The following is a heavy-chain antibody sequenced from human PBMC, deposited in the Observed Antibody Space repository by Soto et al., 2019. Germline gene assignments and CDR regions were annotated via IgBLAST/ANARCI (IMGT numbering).Heavy chain of an antibody. V-gene: IGHV3-30-3*01. CDR2: ISYDGSNK. CDR1: GFTFSSYA. D-gene: IGHD3-22*01. Sequence: GGSLRLACAASGFTFSSYAMHWVRQAPGKGLEWVAVISYDGSNKYYADSVKGRFTISRDNSKNTLYLQMNSLRAEDTAVYYCARSPFYDSSGPLDYWGQGTLVTVSS. J-gene: IGHJ4*02. CDR3: ARSPFYDSSGPLDY.